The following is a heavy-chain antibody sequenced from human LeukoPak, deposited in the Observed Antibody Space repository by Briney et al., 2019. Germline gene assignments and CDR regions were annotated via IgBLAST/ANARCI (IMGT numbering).Heavy chain of an antibody. CDR3: AKGRSGSCYSQSDY. V-gene: IGHV3-23*01. CDR2: IDGSGGTT. Sequence: PGGSLRLSCAASGFTFNSYAMTWVRQAPGKGLEWVSSIDGSGGTTYYADSVKGRFTVSRDNSKNTLYLQMNSLRVEDTALYYCAKGRSGSCYSQSDYWGQGTLVTVSS. D-gene: IGHD2-15*01. J-gene: IGHJ4*02. CDR1: GFTFNSYA.